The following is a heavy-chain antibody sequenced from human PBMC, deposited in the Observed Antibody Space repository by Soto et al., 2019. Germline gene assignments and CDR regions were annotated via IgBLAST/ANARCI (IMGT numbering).Heavy chain of an antibody. CDR3: ATGPVLRFLEWLKPKRGFDP. D-gene: IGHD3-3*01. V-gene: IGHV1-24*01. Sequence: GASVKVSCKVSGYTLTELSMHWVRQAPGKGLEWMGGFDPEDGETFYAQKFQGRVTMTEDTSTDTAYMELSSLRSEDTAVYYCATGPVLRFLEWLKPKRGFDPWGQGTLVTVSS. J-gene: IGHJ5*02. CDR2: FDPEDGET. CDR1: GYTLTELS.